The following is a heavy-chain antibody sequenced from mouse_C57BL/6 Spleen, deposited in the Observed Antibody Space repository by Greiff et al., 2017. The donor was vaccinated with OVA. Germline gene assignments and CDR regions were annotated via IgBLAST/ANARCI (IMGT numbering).Heavy chain of an antibody. J-gene: IGHJ3*01. CDR1: GFTFSSYA. D-gene: IGHD1-1*01. V-gene: IGHV5-9-1*02. CDR2: ISSGGDYI. Sequence: EVKLMESGEGLVKPGGSLKLSCAASGFTFSSYAMSWVRQTPEKRLEWVAYISSGGDYIYYADTVKGRFTISRDNARNTLYLQMSSLKSEDTAIYYCTRHNYGSPFAYWGQGTLVTVSA. CDR3: TRHNYGSPFAY.